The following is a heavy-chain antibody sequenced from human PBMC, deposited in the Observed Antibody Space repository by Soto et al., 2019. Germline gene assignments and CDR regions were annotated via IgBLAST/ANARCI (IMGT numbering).Heavy chain of an antibody. CDR3: VTDLNTYVSHF. Sequence: VGSLRLSCAASGFTFSRYWMSWVRQAPGKGLEWVANIKEDGSQKYYVDSVKGRFTISRDNAKNSVYLHMDSLRAEDTAVYYCVTDLNTYVSHFWGQATPVTVSS. J-gene: IGHJ4*02. V-gene: IGHV3-7*03. D-gene: IGHD3-16*01. CDR1: GFTFSRYW. CDR2: IKEDGSQK.